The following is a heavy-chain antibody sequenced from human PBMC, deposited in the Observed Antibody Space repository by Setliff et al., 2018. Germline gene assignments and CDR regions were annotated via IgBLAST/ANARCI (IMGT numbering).Heavy chain of an antibody. V-gene: IGHV1-69*05. CDR2: IIPIFGTA. J-gene: IGHJ4*02. Sequence: GASVKVSCKASGGTFSSYAISWVRQAPGQGLEWMGGIIPIFGTANYAQKFQGRVTMTRNTSISTAYMELSSLRSEDTAVYYCARVYCSGGSCDKPISDYWGQGTLVTVS. CDR3: ARVYCSGGSCDKPISDY. D-gene: IGHD2-15*01. CDR1: GGTFSSYA.